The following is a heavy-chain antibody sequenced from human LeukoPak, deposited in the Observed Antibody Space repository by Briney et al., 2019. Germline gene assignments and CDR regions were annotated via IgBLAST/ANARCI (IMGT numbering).Heavy chain of an antibody. CDR1: GFTFSGYW. D-gene: IGHD6-13*01. J-gene: IGHJ3*02. CDR2: IKQDGSEK. CDR3: ARDWQWQQLDGDAFDI. Sequence: GRSLRLSCAASGFTFSGYWMSWVRQAPGKGLEWVANIKQDGSEKYYVDSVKGRFTISRDNAKNSLFLQTNSLRAEDTAVYYCARDWQWQQLDGDAFDIWGQGTMVTVSS. V-gene: IGHV3-7*04.